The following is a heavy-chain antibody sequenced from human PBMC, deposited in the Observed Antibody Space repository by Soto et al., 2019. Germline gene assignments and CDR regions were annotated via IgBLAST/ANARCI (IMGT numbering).Heavy chain of an antibody. CDR1: GSTFSSYS. D-gene: IGHD3-3*01. CDR2: MSSSRSCI. J-gene: IGHJ4*02. CDR3: ARSSITIFGVVPPYSFDY. V-gene: IGHV3-21*01. Sequence: GASLRLSFAASGSTFSSYSLNSVRQSPLPVPEWVSCMSSSRSCIYYADSLQGRFTISRENAKNSLYLQMNSLRAEDTAVYHRARSSITIFGVVPPYSFDYWGQGVLVSDSS.